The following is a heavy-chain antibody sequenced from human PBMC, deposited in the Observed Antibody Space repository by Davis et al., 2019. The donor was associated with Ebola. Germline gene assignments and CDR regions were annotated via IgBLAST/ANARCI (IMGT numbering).Heavy chain of an antibody. CDR3: ARTHGSEFDY. Sequence: MPSETLSLTCTVSGGSISSGGYYWSWIRQHPGKGLEWIGYIYYSGSTNYNPSLKSRVTISVDTSKNQFSLKLSSVTAADTAVYYCARTHGSEFDYWGQGTLVTVSS. V-gene: IGHV4-61*08. CDR2: IYYSGST. D-gene: IGHD6-25*01. J-gene: IGHJ4*02. CDR1: GGSISSGGYY.